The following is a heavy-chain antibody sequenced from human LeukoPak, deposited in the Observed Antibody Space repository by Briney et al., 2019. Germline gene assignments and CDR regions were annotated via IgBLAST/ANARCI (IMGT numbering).Heavy chain of an antibody. J-gene: IGHJ4*02. CDR1: GFTFSSYE. D-gene: IGHD4-11*01. V-gene: IGHV3-48*03. Sequence: PGGSLRLSCAASGFTFSSYEMNWVRQAPGKGLEWVSYISSSGSTIYYADSVKGRFTISRDNAKNSLYLQMNSLRAEDMALYYCAKDKGSNYDLSVFDYWGQGTLVTVSS. CDR2: ISSSGSTI. CDR3: AKDKGSNYDLSVFDY.